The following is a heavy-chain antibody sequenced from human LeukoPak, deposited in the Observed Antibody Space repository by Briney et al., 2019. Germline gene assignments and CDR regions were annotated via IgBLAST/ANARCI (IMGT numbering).Heavy chain of an antibody. CDR3: AKAGCTNIVCYLNS. CDR2: IIGSGGST. V-gene: IGHV3-23*01. D-gene: IGHD2-8*01. Sequence: GGSLRLSCAASGFAFSTYAMSWVRQAPGKGLEWVSGIIGSGGSTYYADSVKGRFTISRDNSKNTLYLQMNSLRAEDTAIYYCAKAGCTNIVCYLNSWGQGTLVTVSS. J-gene: IGHJ4*02. CDR1: GFAFSTYA.